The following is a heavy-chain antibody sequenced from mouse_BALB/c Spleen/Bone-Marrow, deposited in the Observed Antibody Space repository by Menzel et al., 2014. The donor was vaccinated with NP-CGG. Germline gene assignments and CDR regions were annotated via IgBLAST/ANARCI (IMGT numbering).Heavy chain of an antibody. Sequence: EVKLMESGPELVKPGASVKMSCKASGYTFTTYVMHWVKRKPGQGLEWIGYINPYNDGAKYNEKFKGKATLTSDKSSSTAYMELSSLTSEDSAVYYCGRDYYGSTSFAYWGQGTLVTVSA. CDR3: GRDYYGSTSFAY. V-gene: IGHV1-14*01. J-gene: IGHJ3*01. CDR2: INPYNDGA. D-gene: IGHD1-1*01. CDR1: GYTFTTYV.